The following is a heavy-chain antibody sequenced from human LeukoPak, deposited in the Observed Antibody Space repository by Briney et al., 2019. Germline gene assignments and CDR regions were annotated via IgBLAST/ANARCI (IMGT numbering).Heavy chain of an antibody. J-gene: IGHJ4*02. Sequence: SETLSLTCTVSGGSISSYYWNWIRQPPGKGLEWIGYIYNTGSTNSNPSLKSRVTISVDTSKNQFSLKLSSVTAADTAVYYCARQMGCSGGSCYYSFDYWGQGTLVTVSS. V-gene: IGHV4-59*08. CDR1: GGSISSYY. CDR3: ARQMGCSGGSCYYSFDY. CDR2: IYNTGST. D-gene: IGHD2-15*01.